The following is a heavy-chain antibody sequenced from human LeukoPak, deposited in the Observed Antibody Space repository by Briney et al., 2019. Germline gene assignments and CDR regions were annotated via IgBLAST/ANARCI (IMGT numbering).Heavy chain of an antibody. Sequence: GGSLRLSCADSGFTFSSYAMSWVRQAPGKGLEWVSAISGNGGSTYYADSVKGRFTISRDNSKYTLYLQMNSLRAEDTAVYYCAKQAYDSSGYYYVPKEYFDYWGQGTLVTVSS. CDR3: AKQAYDSSGYYYVPKEYFDY. V-gene: IGHV3-23*01. CDR2: ISGNGGST. D-gene: IGHD3-22*01. CDR1: GFTFSSYA. J-gene: IGHJ4*02.